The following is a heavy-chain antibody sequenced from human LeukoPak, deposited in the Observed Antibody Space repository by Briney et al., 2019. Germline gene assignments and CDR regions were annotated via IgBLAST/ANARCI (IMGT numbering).Heavy chain of an antibody. CDR3: ARAGQQLVPTQYYYYGMDV. CDR1: GGSSSSYY. CDR2: IYYSGST. J-gene: IGHJ6*02. V-gene: IGHV4-59*01. D-gene: IGHD6-13*01. Sequence: SETLSLTCTVSGGSSSSYYWSWIRQPPGKGLEWMGYIYYSGSTNYNPSLKSRVAISVDTSKNQFSLKLSSVTAADTAVYYCARAGQQLVPTQYYYYGMDVWGQGTTVAVSS.